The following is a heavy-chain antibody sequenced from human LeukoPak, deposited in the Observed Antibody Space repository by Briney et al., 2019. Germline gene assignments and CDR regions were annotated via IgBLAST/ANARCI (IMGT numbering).Heavy chain of an antibody. CDR3: ARHRAAQYSSGWYPDY. CDR2: IYDSGST. Sequence: PSETLSLTCTVSGGSISSYYWSRIRQPPGKGLEWIGYIYDSGSTYYNPSLKSGVTISVDTSKNQFSLKLSSVTAADTAAYYCARHRAAQYSSGWYPDYWGQGTLVTVSS. V-gene: IGHV4-59*08. CDR1: GGSISSYY. J-gene: IGHJ4*02. D-gene: IGHD6-19*01.